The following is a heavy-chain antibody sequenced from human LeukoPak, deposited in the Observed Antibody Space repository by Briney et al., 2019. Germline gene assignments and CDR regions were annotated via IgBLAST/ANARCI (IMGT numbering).Heavy chain of an antibody. V-gene: IGHV3-30*02. CDR3: AKDYWAFWYSSGWPSRD. CDR2: IRYDGSNK. D-gene: IGHD6-19*01. Sequence: GRSLTLSCAASGFTFSSYGMHWVRQAPAKGLEWVAFIRYDGSNKYYADSVKGRFTISRHNPKNTLYLQMNSLRAEDTAVYYCAKDYWAFWYSSGWPSRDWGQGTLVTVSS. CDR1: GFTFSSYG. J-gene: IGHJ4*02.